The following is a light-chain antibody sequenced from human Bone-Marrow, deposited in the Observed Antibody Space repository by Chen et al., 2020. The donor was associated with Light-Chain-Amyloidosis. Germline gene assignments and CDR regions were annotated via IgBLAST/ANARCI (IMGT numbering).Light chain of an antibody. CDR1: ALAKQY. CDR2: QDS. CDR3: QSADISNVV. J-gene: IGLJ2*01. V-gene: IGLV3-25*03. Sequence: SFELTQPSSVSVSPGQTARITCSGDALAKQYAYWFQQRPGQAPILLIYQDSERPSGIPERFSGSSSGTTVTLTITGVQAEDEADYFCQSADISNVVFGGGTKLTVL.